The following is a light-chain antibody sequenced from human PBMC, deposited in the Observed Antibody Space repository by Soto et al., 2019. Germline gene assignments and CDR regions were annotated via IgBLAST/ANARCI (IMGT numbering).Light chain of an antibody. Sequence: IQMTQSPSSLSASVGDRVTITCRASQRITTYLNWYQQKPGEAPKLLISTSGTLQRGVPSRFSGSGSGTDFTPLITALRPEDFATYFCQQTYITPYTFGQGTKLEIK. CDR1: QRITTY. V-gene: IGKV1-39*01. CDR3: QQTYITPYT. CDR2: TSG. J-gene: IGKJ2*01.